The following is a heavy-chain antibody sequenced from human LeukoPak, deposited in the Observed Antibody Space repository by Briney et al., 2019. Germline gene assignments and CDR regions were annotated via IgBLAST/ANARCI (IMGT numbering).Heavy chain of an antibody. D-gene: IGHD3-22*01. CDR2: ISEGGNYI. J-gene: IGHJ4*02. V-gene: IGHV3-21*01. Sequence: PGGSLRLSCTASGFTFSSYGMNWIRQAPGKGLEWVSGISEGGNYINYAASVKGRFSISRDNAKNSLYLQMNSLRAEDTAVYYCAREVVLSTGAWFEYWGQGTLVTVSS. CDR3: AREVVLSTGAWFEY. CDR1: GFTFSSYG.